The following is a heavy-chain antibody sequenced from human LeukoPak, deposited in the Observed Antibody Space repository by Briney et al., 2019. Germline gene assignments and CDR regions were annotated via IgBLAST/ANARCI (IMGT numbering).Heavy chain of an antibody. V-gene: IGHV3-30*03. Sequence: GRSLKLSCAASGFTFSSSVMYWVRQAPGKRLEWMAGISSDGNSEHFVDSVKGRLTISRDNSNNTLYLQMNSLRLEDTAVYYCAREGHSSGHCGAFDIWGQGTMITVSS. CDR3: AREGHSSGHCGAFDI. CDR2: ISSDGNSE. J-gene: IGHJ3*02. D-gene: IGHD3-22*01. CDR1: GFTFSSSV.